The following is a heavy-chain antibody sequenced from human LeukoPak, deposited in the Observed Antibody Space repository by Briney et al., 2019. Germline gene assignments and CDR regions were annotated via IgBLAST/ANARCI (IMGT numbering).Heavy chain of an antibody. CDR2: TYYRSKWHN. J-gene: IGHJ6*02. V-gene: IGHV6-1*01. D-gene: IGHD6-19*01. CDR3: ARQYSSGWSYYYGLDV. CDR1: GDSVPSNSAA. Sequence: SQTLSLTCAISGDSVPSNSAAWNWIRQSPSRGLEWLGRTYYRSKWHNDYAVSVKSRITINADTSKNQFTLQLNSVTPEDTAVYYCARQYSSGWSYYYGLDVWGQGTTVTVSS.